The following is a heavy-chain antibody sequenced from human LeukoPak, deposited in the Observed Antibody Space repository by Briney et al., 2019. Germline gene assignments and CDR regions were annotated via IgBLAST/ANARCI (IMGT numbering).Heavy chain of an antibody. V-gene: IGHV1-18*01. CDR1: GYTFTSYG. CDR2: ISAYNGNT. CDR3: ARAVPYSNYVNYYGMDV. Sequence: ASVKASCKASGYTFTSYGISWVRQAPGQGLEWMGWISAYNGNTNYAQELQGRVTMTTDTSTSTAYMELRSLRSDDTAVYYCARAVPYSNYVNYYGMDVWGQGTTVTVSS. D-gene: IGHD4-11*01. J-gene: IGHJ6*02.